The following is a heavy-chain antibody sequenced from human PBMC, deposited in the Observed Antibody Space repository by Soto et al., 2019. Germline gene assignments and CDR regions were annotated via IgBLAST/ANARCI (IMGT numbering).Heavy chain of an antibody. Sequence: PSETLSLTCAVYGGSFSGYYWSWIRQPPGKGLEWIGEINHSGSTNYNPSLKSRVTISVDTSKNQFSLKLSSVTAADTAVYYCARGYMAPGVLDFWGPGTLVTVSS. V-gene: IGHV4-34*01. D-gene: IGHD3-10*01. CDR1: GGSFSGYY. CDR2: INHSGST. J-gene: IGHJ4*02. CDR3: ARGYMAPGVLDF.